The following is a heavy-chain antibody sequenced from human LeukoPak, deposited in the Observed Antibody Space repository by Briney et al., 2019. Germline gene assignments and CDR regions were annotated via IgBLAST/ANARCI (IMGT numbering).Heavy chain of an antibody. CDR3: ARVIDSSGSHDY. CDR1: GGSFSGYY. V-gene: IGHV4-59*10. CDR2: IYTSGST. D-gene: IGHD3-22*01. J-gene: IGHJ4*02. Sequence: PSETLSLTCAVYGGSFSGYYWSWIRQPAGKGLEWIGRIYTSGSTNYNPSLKSRVTMSVDTSKNQFSLKLSSVTAADTAVYYCARVIDSSGSHDYWGQGTLVTVSS.